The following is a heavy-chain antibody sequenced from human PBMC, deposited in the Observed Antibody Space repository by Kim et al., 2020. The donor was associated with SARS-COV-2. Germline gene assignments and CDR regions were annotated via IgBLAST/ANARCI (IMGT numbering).Heavy chain of an antibody. J-gene: IGHJ4*02. CDR3: TTEGIQLWDPNFDY. CDR2: IKSKTDGGTT. D-gene: IGHD5-18*01. Sequence: GGSLRLSCAASGFTFSNAWMSWVRQAPGKGLEWVGRIKSKTDGGTTDYAAPVKGRFTISRDDSKNTLYLQMNSLKTEDTAVYYCTTEGIQLWDPNFDYWGQGTLVTVSS. CDR1: GFTFSNAW. V-gene: IGHV3-15*01.